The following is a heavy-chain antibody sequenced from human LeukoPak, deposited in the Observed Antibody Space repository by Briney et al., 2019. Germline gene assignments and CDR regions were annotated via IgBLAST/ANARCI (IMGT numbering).Heavy chain of an antibody. J-gene: IGHJ4*02. D-gene: IGHD2-15*01. Sequence: ASVKVSCKASGYTFTGYYMHWVRQAPGQGLEWMGWINPNSGGTNYAQKFQGRVTMTRDTSISTAYMELSRLRSDDTAVYYCAREQRYCSGGSCYSEFENLDYWGQGTLVTVSS. V-gene: IGHV1-2*02. CDR3: AREQRYCSGGSCYSEFENLDY. CDR1: GYTFTGYY. CDR2: INPNSGGT.